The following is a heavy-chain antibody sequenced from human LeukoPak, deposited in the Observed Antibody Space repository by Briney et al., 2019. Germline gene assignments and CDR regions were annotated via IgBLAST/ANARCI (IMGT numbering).Heavy chain of an antibody. CDR3: ARANTMVRGVAQDDY. V-gene: IGHV1-46*01. D-gene: IGHD3-10*01. Sequence: GASVKVSCKASGYTFTSYYMHWVRQAPGQGLEWMGIINPSGGSTSYAQKFQGRVTMTRDTSTSTVYMELSSLRSEDTAVYYCARANTMVRGVAQDDYWGQGTLVTVSS. CDR1: GYTFTSYY. CDR2: INPSGGST. J-gene: IGHJ4*02.